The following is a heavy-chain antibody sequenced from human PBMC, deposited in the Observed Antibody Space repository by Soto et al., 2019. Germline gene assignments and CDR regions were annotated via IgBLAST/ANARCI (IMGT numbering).Heavy chain of an antibody. J-gene: IGHJ4*02. V-gene: IGHV4-61*01. CDR1: GGPISGGRYH. CDR2: NQYSGST. D-gene: IGHD2-21*02. Sequence: SETLSLTCTVSGGPISGGRYHRSWSRQHPGKGLEWHGCNQYSGSTNYEKSLKNRDNISVDTYKKKFSLKLSFVTAADTAVYYCARIVAYCGGDCYRFDYWGQGTLVTVSS. CDR3: ARIVAYCGGDCYRFDY.